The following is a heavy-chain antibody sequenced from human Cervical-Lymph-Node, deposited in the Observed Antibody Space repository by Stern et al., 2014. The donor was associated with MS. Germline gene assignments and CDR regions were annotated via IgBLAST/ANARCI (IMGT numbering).Heavy chain of an antibody. J-gene: IGHJ4*02. D-gene: IGHD3-22*01. V-gene: IGHV2-70*13. CDR3: ARIPNYYDSSGYIDY. CDR1: GFSLRTSGMC. Sequence: QVTLKESGPALVKPTQTLTLTCTFSGFSLRTSGMCVSWIRQPPGKALEWLARIDWDGERYYSTSLRTRLAISKDTSKNQVILTMSNMDPVDTATYYCARIPNYYDSSGYIDYWGQGTLVTVSS. CDR2: IDWDGER.